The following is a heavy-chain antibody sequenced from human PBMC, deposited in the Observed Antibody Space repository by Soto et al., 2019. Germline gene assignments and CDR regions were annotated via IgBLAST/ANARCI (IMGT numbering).Heavy chain of an antibody. CDR1: GYTFTSYG. Sequence: QVQLVQSGAEVKKPGASVKVSCKASGYTFTSYGISWVRQAPGQGLEWMGWISAYNGNTNYAQKLQGRVTMTTDTSTSTAYMELRSLRSDDTAVYYCARDMGTTGTNHYYCYGMDVWGQGTTVTVSS. CDR2: ISAYNGNT. CDR3: ARDMGTTGTNHYYCYGMDV. D-gene: IGHD1-1*01. J-gene: IGHJ6*02. V-gene: IGHV1-18*04.